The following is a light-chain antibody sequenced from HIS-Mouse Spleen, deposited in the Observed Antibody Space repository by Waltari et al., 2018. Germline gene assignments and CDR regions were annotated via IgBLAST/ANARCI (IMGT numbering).Light chain of an antibody. CDR2: DVS. V-gene: IGLV2-11*01. CDR1: SSDVGCYNY. Sequence: QSALTQPRSVSWSPGQSVTISCTGTSSDVGCYNYVSWYQRHPGKAPKLMIYDVSKRPSGVPDRFSGSKSGNTASLTISGLQAEDEADYYCCSYAGSYTLVFGGGTKLTVL. CDR3: CSYAGSYTLV. J-gene: IGLJ2*01.